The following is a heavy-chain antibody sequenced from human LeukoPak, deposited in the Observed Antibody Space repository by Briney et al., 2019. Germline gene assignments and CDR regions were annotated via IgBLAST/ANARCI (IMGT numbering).Heavy chain of an antibody. CDR2: ISYDGSNK. Sequence: GGSLRLSCAASGFTFSSYAMHWVRQAPGKGLEWVAVISYDGSNKYYADSVKGRFTISRDNSKNTLYLQMNSLRAEDTAVFHCVRGAYYFYGMDVWGQGTTVTASS. V-gene: IGHV3-30*14. D-gene: IGHD2/OR15-2a*01. CDR3: VRGAYYFYGMDV. CDR1: GFTFSSYA. J-gene: IGHJ6*02.